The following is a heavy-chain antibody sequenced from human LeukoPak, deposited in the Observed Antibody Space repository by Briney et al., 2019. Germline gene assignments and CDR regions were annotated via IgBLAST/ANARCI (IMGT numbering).Heavy chain of an antibody. CDR3: VKGHLIYRLLDY. D-gene: IGHD4-11*01. J-gene: IGHJ4*02. CDR1: GFIFSTFG. CDR2: ISHDGNDK. Sequence: GGSLRLSCVASGFIFSTFGMHWVRQAPGKGLEWVAFISHDGNDKYYADSVKGRFAISRDNSHNPLYLQINSLTPEDTAVYYCVKGHLIYRLLDYWGKGTLVTVSS. V-gene: IGHV3-30*18.